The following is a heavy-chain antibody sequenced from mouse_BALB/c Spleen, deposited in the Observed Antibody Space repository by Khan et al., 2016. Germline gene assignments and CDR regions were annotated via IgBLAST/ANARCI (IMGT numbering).Heavy chain of an antibody. CDR1: GYSVTSDYA. Sequence: EVQLQESGPGLMKPSQSLSLTCTVTGYSVTSDYAWNWIRQFPGNKLEWMGYIIYSGSTTYTPSLKSRISLTRDTSKNQFFLQLNSVTIEDTATYYCASDGPNYAMDYWGQGTSVTVSS. CDR3: ASDGPNYAMDY. CDR2: IIYSGST. V-gene: IGHV3-2*02. D-gene: IGHD2-3*01. J-gene: IGHJ4*01.